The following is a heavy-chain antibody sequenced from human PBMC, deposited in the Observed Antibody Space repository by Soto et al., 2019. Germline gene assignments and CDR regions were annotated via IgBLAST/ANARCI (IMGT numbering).Heavy chain of an antibody. CDR2: ISYDGSNK. CDR3: ARVAVEMATIHVFDY. Sequence: SGGGVVQPGRSLRLSCAASGFTFSSYAMHWVRQAPGKGLEWVAVISYDGSNKYYADSVKGRFTISRDNSKNTLYLQMNSLRAEDTAVYYCARVAVEMATIHVFDYWGQGTLVTVSS. J-gene: IGHJ4*02. V-gene: IGHV3-30-3*01. CDR1: GFTFSSYA. D-gene: IGHD5-12*01.